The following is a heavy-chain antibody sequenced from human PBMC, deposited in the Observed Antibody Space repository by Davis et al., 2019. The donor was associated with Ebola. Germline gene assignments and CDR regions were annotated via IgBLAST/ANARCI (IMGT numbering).Heavy chain of an antibody. CDR2: ISAYNGNT. CDR3: AREGLGGSGSYYKRNLDY. D-gene: IGHD3-10*01. Sequence: AASVKVSCKASGYTFTGYGISWVRQAPGQGLEWMGWISAYNGNTNYAQKLQGRVTMTTDTSTSTAYMELRSLRSDDTAVYYCAREGLGGSGSYYKRNLDYWGQGTLVTVSS. V-gene: IGHV1-18*01. CDR1: GYTFTGYG. J-gene: IGHJ4*02.